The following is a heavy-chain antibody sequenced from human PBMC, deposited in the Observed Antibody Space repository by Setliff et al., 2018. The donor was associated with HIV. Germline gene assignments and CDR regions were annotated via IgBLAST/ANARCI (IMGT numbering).Heavy chain of an antibody. J-gene: IGHJ3*02. CDR1: GFNFKNFG. CDR3: VKDLAEGGDSWDDGLDM. D-gene: IGHD2-21*01. Sequence: PGGSLRLSCEASGFNFKNFGMHWVRQAPGKGLEWLTFISLDGNKSSDADSVKYRFIVSRDNSKNRLYLQMNSLRPDDTAIYYCVKDLAEGGDSWDDGLDMWGQGTVVTVSS. V-gene: IGHV3-30*02. CDR2: ISLDGNKS.